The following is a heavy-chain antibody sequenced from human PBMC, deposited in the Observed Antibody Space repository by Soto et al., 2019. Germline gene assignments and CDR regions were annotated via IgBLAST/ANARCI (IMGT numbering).Heavy chain of an antibody. CDR2: IYYTGST. V-gene: IGHV4-28*01. D-gene: IGHD4-17*01. Sequence: QVQLQESGPGLVKPSDTLSLTCAVSGYSISSSNWWVWIRQPPGKGLEWIGYIYYTGSTYYNPSLKSRVTMSVDTSKNQFSLKVTSVTAVDTAVYYCARKTTLTTYFDYWGLGTLVTVSS. CDR3: ARKTTLTTYFDY. CDR1: GYSISSSNW. J-gene: IGHJ4*02.